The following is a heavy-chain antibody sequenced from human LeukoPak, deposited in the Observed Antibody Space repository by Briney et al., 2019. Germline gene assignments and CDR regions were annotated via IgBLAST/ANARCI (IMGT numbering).Heavy chain of an antibody. CDR2: INTDGSST. J-gene: IGHJ4*02. Sequence: PGGSVRLSCAASGFTFTSYWMHWVRQTPGKGLVWVSHINTDGSSTTYADSVKGRFTISRDNAKNTLYLQMNSLRAEDTAVYYCARPRAYDARDLDNWGQGTLVTVSS. D-gene: IGHD4/OR15-4a*01. CDR1: GFTFTSYW. V-gene: IGHV3-74*01. CDR3: ARPRAYDARDLDN.